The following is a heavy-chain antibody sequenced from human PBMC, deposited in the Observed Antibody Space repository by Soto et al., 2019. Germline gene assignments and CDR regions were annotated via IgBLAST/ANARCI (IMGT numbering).Heavy chain of an antibody. J-gene: IGHJ5*02. Sequence: PSETLSLTCSVSGGSVSSGSYYWSWIRQPPGKGLEWIGYIYNTGSTNYNPSLKSRVTISVDTSKNQFSLKLSSVTAADTAVYYCARTSLAAAGTFVINNWFDPWGQGTLVTVSS. CDR1: GGSVSSGSYY. V-gene: IGHV4-61*01. D-gene: IGHD6-13*01. CDR2: IYNTGST. CDR3: ARTSLAAAGTFVINNWFDP.